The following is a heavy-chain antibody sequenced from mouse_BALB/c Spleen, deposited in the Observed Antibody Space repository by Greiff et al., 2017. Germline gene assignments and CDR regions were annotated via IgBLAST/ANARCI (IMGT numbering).Heavy chain of an antibody. CDR3: TRTWVRGVDY. CDR1: GYTFTSYY. CDR2: INPSNGGT. J-gene: IGHJ4*01. Sequence: QVQLKQSGAELVKPGASVKLSCKASGYTFTSYYMYWVKQRPGQGLEWIGEINPSNGGTNFNEKFKSKATLTVDKSSSTAYMQLSSLTSEDSAVYYCTRTWVRGVDYWGQGTSVTVSS. D-gene: IGHD2-2*01. V-gene: IGHV1S81*02.